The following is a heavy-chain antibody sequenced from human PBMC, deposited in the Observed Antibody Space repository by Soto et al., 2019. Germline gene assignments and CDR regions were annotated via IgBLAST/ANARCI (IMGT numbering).Heavy chain of an antibody. CDR3: AWDGLYCTYANCRGDAYDV. J-gene: IGHJ3*01. CDR2: IKQDGSEK. CDR1: GFTFRTYW. D-gene: IGHD2-8*01. Sequence: EVQLVGSGGGLVQPGGSLRLSCVASGFTFRTYWMTWVRQAPGKGLEWVANIKQDGSEKYYVDSVRGRFAISRDNAKDSLYLQMNSLRVEATAVYYYAWDGLYCTYANCRGDAYDVWDQGTMVTVSS. V-gene: IGHV3-7*04.